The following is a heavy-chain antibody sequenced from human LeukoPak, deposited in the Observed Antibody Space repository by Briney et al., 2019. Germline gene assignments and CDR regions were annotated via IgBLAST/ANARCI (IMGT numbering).Heavy chain of an antibody. Sequence: SETLSLTCTVSGGSISSYYWSWIRQPPGKGLEWIGYIYYSGSTNYNPSLKSRVTISVDTSKNQFSLKLSSVTAADTAVYYCAREDCSSTSCYSNWYFDLWGRGTLVTVSS. J-gene: IGHJ2*01. D-gene: IGHD2-2*01. CDR1: GGSISSYY. CDR3: AREDCSSTSCYSNWYFDL. V-gene: IGHV4-59*12. CDR2: IYYSGST.